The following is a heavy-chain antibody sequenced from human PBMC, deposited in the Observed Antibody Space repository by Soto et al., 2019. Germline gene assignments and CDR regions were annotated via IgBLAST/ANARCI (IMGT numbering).Heavy chain of an antibody. V-gene: IGHV3-30*03. CDR1: GFTFSSYG. D-gene: IGHD3-10*01. J-gene: IGHJ6*02. Sequence: GGSLRLSCVASGFTFSSYGMHWVRQAPGKGLEWVAIISYDGSNTYYADSVKGRFTISRDNSKNTLYLQMNSLRAEDTSVYYCARSSGGSGKLWNYYGMDVWGQGTKVTVSS. CDR2: ISYDGSNT. CDR3: ARSSGGSGKLWNYYGMDV.